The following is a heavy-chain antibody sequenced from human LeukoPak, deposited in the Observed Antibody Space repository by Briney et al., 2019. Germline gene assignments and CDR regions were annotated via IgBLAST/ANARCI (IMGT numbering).Heavy chain of an antibody. Sequence: GGSLRLSCTASGFTFSGAWMTWVRQAPGKGLEWVADIREDGTEKNYVDSVKGRFTISRDNAKNSLFLQMSNLRDDDTAIYYCARHVGISFWGQGTLVTVSS. D-gene: IGHD7-27*01. CDR3: ARHVGISF. CDR2: IREDGTEK. CDR1: GFTFSGAW. V-gene: IGHV3-7*01. J-gene: IGHJ4*02.